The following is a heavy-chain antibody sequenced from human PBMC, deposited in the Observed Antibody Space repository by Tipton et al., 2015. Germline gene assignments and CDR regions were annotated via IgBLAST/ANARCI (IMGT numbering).Heavy chain of an antibody. D-gene: IGHD6-19*01. V-gene: IGHV3-23*01. CDR1: GFTFYTSA. J-gene: IGHJ4*02. Sequence: SLRLSCAASGFTFYTSALSWVRQAPGKGLEWVSAISGRGASTFYADSVKGRFTISRDNSQNTLFLQMNSLRTDDTVVYYCASSMSVAGTGDSWGQGTLVTVSS. CDR3: ASSMSVAGTGDS. CDR2: ISGRGAST.